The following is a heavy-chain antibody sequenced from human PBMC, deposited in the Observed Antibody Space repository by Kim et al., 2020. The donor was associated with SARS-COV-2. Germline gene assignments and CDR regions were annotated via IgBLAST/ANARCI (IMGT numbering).Heavy chain of an antibody. J-gene: IGHJ1*01. V-gene: IGHV3-74*01. Sequence: GGSLRLSCAASGFSFSGSWIHWVRHTPGKGLEWVSLINPRGDWTAYADAMKGRFTISRDNARTEIFLLMGRRRAEDTAFYYCASAPYCGDRRCQWG. CDR3: ASAPYCGDRRCQ. D-gene: IGHD2-21*01. CDR2: INPRGDWT. CDR1: GFSFSGSW.